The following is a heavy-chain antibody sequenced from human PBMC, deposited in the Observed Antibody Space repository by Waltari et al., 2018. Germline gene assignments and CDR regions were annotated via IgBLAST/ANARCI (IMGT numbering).Heavy chain of an antibody. V-gene: IGHV4-38-2*01. J-gene: IGHJ4*02. CDR2: IYHSGST. CDR1: GYSISSGYY. Sequence: QVQLQESGPGLVKPSETLSLTCAVSGYSISSGYYWGWIRQPPGKGLEWIGSIYHSGSTYSNPSLKSRVTISVDTSKNQFSLKLSSVTAADTAVYYCARASDGYRFDYWGQGTLVTVSS. CDR3: ARASDGYRFDY. D-gene: IGHD5-12*01.